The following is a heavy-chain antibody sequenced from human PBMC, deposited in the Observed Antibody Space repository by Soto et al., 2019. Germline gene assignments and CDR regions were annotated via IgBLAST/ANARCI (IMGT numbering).Heavy chain of an antibody. CDR2: IKSRGSGGTT. D-gene: IGHD1-20*01. CDR1: GFKLSDAW. J-gene: IGHJ4*02. Sequence: GPSLRVSFADSGFKLSDAWMGWVWQAPWKGPEWAGLIKSRGSGGTTEYTEPVKGRFTISRDGSQNTVFLQMNSLKTDDTGVYYCSSSQSINYYFDSWGQGTLATVSS. V-gene: IGHV3-15*01. CDR3: SSSQSINYYFDS.